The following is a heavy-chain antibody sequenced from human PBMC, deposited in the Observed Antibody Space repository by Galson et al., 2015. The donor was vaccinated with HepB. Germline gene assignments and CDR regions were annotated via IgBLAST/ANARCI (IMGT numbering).Heavy chain of an antibody. D-gene: IGHD3-9*01. V-gene: IGHV1-18*04. J-gene: IGHJ4*02. CDR1: GYTFTSYG. CDR3: AREAEGYDILTGYYTYFDY. CDR2: ISAYNGNT. Sequence: SVKVSCKASGYTFTSYGISWVRQAPGQGLEWMGWISAYNGNTNYAQKLQGRVTMTTDTSTSTAYMELRSLRSDDTAVYYCAREAEGYDILTGYYTYFDYWGQGTLVTVSS.